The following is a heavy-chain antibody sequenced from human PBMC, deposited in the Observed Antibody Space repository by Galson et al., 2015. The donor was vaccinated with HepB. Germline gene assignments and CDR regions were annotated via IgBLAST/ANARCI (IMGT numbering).Heavy chain of an antibody. V-gene: IGHV3-30*18. CDR2: ISFDGNNE. J-gene: IGHJ4*02. CDR3: AKDLEY. CDR1: GFTFRSYG. Sequence: SLRLSCAASGFTFRSYGMHWVRQAPGKGLEWLAVISFDGNNEYYADSVKGRFTISRDNSKNTLYLQMNSLRAEDTAVYYCAKDLEYWGQGTLVTVSS.